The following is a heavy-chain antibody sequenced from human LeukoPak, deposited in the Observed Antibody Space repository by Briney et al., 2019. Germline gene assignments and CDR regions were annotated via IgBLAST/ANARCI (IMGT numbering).Heavy chain of an antibody. CDR3: ARVRYSDSSVLTRKRSYYFDY. J-gene: IGHJ4*02. CDR2: ISTSGST. D-gene: IGHD3-22*01. Sequence: PSETLSLTCSVSGGYISSYYWSWIRQPAGKGLESIGHISTSGSTNYNPSLKGRVTMSVDTSKNQFSLKLSSVTAADTAVYYCARVRYSDSSVLTRKRSYYFDYWGQGILVTVSS. CDR1: GGYISSYY. V-gene: IGHV4-4*07.